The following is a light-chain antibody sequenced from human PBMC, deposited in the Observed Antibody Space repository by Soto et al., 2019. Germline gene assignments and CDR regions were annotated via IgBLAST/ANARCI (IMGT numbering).Light chain of an antibody. CDR3: QQYGSSPLT. J-gene: IGKJ4*01. CDR1: QSVSSSY. V-gene: IGKV3-20*01. CDR2: GAS. Sequence: EIVLTQSPGTLSLSPGERATLSCRASQSVSSSYLAWYQQKPGQAPRLLIYGASSRATGIPDRFSGSGSGTDFTLPSSRLEPEDFPVYYCQQYGSSPLTFGGGTKVEIK.